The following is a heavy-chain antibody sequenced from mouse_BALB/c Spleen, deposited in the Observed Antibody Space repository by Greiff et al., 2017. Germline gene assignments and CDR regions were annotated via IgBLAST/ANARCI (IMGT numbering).Heavy chain of an antibody. CDR3: ARRLRPDWYFDV. Sequence: EVNVVESGGGLVKPGGSLKLSCAASGFTFSSYYMSWVRQTPEKRLELVAAINSNGGSTYYPDTVKGRFTISRDNAKNTLYLQMSSLKSEDTALYYCARRLRPDWYFDVWGAGTTVTVSS. CDR2: INSNGGST. CDR1: GFTFSSYY. V-gene: IGHV5-6-2*01. J-gene: IGHJ1*01. D-gene: IGHD2-2*01.